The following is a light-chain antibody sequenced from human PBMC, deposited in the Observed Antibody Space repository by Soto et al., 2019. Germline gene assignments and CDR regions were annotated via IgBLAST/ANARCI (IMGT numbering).Light chain of an antibody. J-gene: IGKJ2*01. CDR3: QEYNNWSYT. Sequence: EIVLTHSPTTLSLSPCERATLSCRASQSISSNLAWYQQKPGQAPRLVIYGASTRATGIPARFSGSGSGTDFTLTISGLQSEDFAVYFCQEYNNWSYTFGQGTKVDNK. CDR1: QSISSN. V-gene: IGKV3-15*01. CDR2: GAS.